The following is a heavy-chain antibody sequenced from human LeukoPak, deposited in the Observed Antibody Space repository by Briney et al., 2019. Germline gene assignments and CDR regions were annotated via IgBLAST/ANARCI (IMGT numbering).Heavy chain of an antibody. CDR3: ARGQPFDY. V-gene: IGHV4-59*08. CDR1: GGSISSYY. Sequence: SETLSLTCTVSGGSISSYYWSWIRQPPGKGLEWIGYIYYSGSTNYNPSLKSRVTISVDTSKNQFSLKLSSVTAADTAVYYCARGQPFDYWGQGTLVTVSS. J-gene: IGHJ4*02. CDR2: IYYSGST.